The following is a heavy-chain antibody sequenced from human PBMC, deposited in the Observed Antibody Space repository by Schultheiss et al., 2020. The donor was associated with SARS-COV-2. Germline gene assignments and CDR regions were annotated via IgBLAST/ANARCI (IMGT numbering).Heavy chain of an antibody. CDR3: ARVERFGAHGRDY. CDR2: IYYSGST. V-gene: IGHV4-34*01. Sequence: SETLSLTCAVYGGSFSGYYWSWIRQPAGKGLEWIGYIYYSGSTNYNPSLKSRVTISVDTSKNQFSLKLSSVTAADTAVYYCARVERFGAHGRDYWGQGTLVTVSS. D-gene: IGHD3-16*01. J-gene: IGHJ4*02. CDR1: GGSFSGYY.